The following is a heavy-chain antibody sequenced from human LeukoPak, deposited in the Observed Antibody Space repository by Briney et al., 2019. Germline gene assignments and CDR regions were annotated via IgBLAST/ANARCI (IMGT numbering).Heavy chain of an antibody. CDR1: GLTFDDYA. V-gene: IGHV3-9*01. CDR2: ISWNSGSI. J-gene: IGHJ4*02. CDR3: AKSFNSGVRGLNLDY. D-gene: IGHD3-10*01. Sequence: GGSLRLSCAASGLTFDDYAMHWVRQAPGKGLEWVSGISWNSGSIGYADSVKGRFTISRDNAKNSLYLQMNSLRAEDTALYYCAKSFNSGVRGLNLDYWGQGTLVTVSS.